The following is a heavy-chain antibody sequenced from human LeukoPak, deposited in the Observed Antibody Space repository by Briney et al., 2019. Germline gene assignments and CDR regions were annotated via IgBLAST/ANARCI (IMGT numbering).Heavy chain of an antibody. CDR3: ARSGVYAYFDN. Sequence: QTGGSLRLSCAASGFTFSSYSMNWVRQAPGKGLEWVSYISSSSSTIYYAESVKGRFTISRDNAKNSLYLQMNSLRAEDAAVYYCARSGVYAYFDNWGQGTLVTVSS. D-gene: IGHD5/OR15-5a*01. J-gene: IGHJ4*02. V-gene: IGHV3-48*01. CDR2: ISSSSSTI. CDR1: GFTFSSYS.